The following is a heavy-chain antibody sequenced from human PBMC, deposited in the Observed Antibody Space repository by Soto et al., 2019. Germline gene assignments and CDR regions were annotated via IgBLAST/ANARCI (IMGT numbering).Heavy chain of an antibody. CDR3: ATKNKNWELLY. V-gene: IGHV3-30-3*01. D-gene: IGHD1-26*01. CDR2: ISYDGSKT. J-gene: IGHJ4*02. Sequence: QVQLVESVGGVVQPGRSLRLSCAASGFTFSGYAMHWVRQAPGKGLEWVAVISYDGSKTYHADSVKGRFTISRDNSKNTLYLQMNSLRAEDTAVYYCATKNKNWELLYWGQGTLVTVSS. CDR1: GFTFSGYA.